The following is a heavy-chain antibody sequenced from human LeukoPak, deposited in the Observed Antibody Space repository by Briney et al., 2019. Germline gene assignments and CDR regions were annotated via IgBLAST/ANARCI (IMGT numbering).Heavy chain of an antibody. J-gene: IGHJ4*02. CDR3: ARDLGYCSSTSCFDDY. CDR1: GGTFSSYA. D-gene: IGHD2-2*03. V-gene: IGHV1-69*13. CDR2: IIPIFGTA. Sequence: ASVKVSCKASGGTFSSYAISWVRQAPGQGLEWMGGIIPIFGTANYAQKFQGRVTITADESTSTAYMELSSLRSEDTAVYYCARDLGYCSSTSCFDDYWRQGTLVTVSS.